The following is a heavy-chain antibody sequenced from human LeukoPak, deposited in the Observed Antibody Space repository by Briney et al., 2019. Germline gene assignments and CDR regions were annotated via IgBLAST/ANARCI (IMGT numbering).Heavy chain of an antibody. D-gene: IGHD5-18*01. J-gene: IGHJ4*02. Sequence: GGSLRLSCAASGFTFSTYNMNWVRQAPGKGLEWVSSISSTGSAKYYADSVRGRFTISRDNSKNTLYLQMNSLRAEDTAVYYCARGGYSYGCPIDYWGQGTLVTVSS. CDR3: ARGGYSYGCPIDY. V-gene: IGHV3-21*01. CDR1: GFTFSTYN. CDR2: ISSTGSAK.